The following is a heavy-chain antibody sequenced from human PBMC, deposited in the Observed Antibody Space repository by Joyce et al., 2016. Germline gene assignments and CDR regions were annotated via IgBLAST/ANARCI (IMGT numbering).Heavy chain of an antibody. CDR3: ARGAAPDHYDFWSGFPYYFDS. V-gene: IGHV3-48*02. D-gene: IGHD3-3*01. CDR1: GFIFSTYS. CDR2: LSSGRSTI. Sequence: EVLLAESGGGLVQPGGSLSFSCSASGFIFSTYSMNWVRQAPGKGLEWVSYLSSGRSTIYYADSVRGRFTISRDNAKNSLYLQMNSLRDEDTAVYYCARGAAPDHYDFWSGFPYYFDSWGQGTLVTVSS. J-gene: IGHJ4*02.